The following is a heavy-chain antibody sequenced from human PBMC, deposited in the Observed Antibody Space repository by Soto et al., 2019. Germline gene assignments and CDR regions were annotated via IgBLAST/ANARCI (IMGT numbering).Heavy chain of an antibody. J-gene: IGHJ4*02. Sequence: SETLSLTCTVSGGSISSSSYYWGWIRQPPGKGLEWIGSIYYSGSTYHNPSLKSRVTISVDTSKNQFSLKLSSVTAADTAVYYCARGRWQQLPSVWGQGTQVTVSS. CDR2: IYYSGST. D-gene: IGHD5-12*01. CDR1: GGSISSSSYY. V-gene: IGHV4-39*02. CDR3: ARGRWQQLPSV.